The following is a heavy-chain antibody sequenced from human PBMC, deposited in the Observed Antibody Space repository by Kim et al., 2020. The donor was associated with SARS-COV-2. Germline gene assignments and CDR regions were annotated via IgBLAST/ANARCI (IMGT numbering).Heavy chain of an antibody. J-gene: IGHJ4*02. V-gene: IGHV7-4-1*02. Sequence: AQRYTGRFVFSLDTSVSTAYLQISSLKAEDTAVYYCARGGRYGQSYFDYWGQGTLVTVSS. CDR3: ARGGRYGQSYFDY. D-gene: IGHD3-16*01.